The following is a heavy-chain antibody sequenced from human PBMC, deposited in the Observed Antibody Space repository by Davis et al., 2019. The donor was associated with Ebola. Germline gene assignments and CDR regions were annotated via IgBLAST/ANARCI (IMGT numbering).Heavy chain of an antibody. V-gene: IGHV3-11*01. CDR1: GFTFSDYY. CDR3: ARMAQYSSSSEYDY. Sequence: GESLKISCAASGFTFSDYYMHWLRQSPGKGLEWVSYISSTGSSIYYADSVKGRVTISRDNAKNSLYLQMNSLRAEDTAMYYCARMAQYSSSSEYDYWGQGTLVTVSS. CDR2: ISSTGSSI. J-gene: IGHJ4*02. D-gene: IGHD6-6*01.